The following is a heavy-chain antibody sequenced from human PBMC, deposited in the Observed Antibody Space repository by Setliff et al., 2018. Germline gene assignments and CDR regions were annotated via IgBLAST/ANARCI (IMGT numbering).Heavy chain of an antibody. CDR3: ARASYYYDSSGYYGAGAFDI. V-gene: IGHV4-61*02. Sequence: PSETLSLTCTVPGASISSGFYYWSWIRQPAGKGLEWIGRIHSSGDTKYNPSLKTRVTIAVDTSKNQFSLKLSSVTAADTAVYYCARASYYYDSSGYYGAGAFDIWGQGTMVTVSS. CDR1: GASISSGFYY. CDR2: IHSSGDT. D-gene: IGHD3-22*01. J-gene: IGHJ3*02.